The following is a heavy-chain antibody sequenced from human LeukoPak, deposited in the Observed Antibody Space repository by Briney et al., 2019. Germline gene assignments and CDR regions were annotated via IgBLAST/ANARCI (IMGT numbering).Heavy chain of an antibody. Sequence: SETLSLTCTVSGGSISSYYWSWLRQPAGKGLEWIGRIYISGSSYYNPSLKSRVSMSVDTSQNQFSLKLSSVTAADTAVYFCARVAREWFDPWGQGTLVTVSS. CDR2: IYISGSS. CDR3: ARVAREWFDP. V-gene: IGHV4-4*07. J-gene: IGHJ5*02. CDR1: GGSISSYY.